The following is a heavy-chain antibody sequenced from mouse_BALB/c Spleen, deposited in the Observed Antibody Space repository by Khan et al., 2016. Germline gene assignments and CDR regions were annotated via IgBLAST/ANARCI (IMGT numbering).Heavy chain of an antibody. CDR3: ASFGSSL. CDR2: INPYSYDT. Sequence: VQLQQSGPELVKPGASVKISCKVSGYSFTDYFVNWVMQSHGKSLEWIGRINPYSYDTFYSQRFKGKATLTVDKSSSTVHMELRLLASEDSAVYFGASFGSSLWGQGTSVTVSS. J-gene: IGHJ4*01. D-gene: IGHD1-1*01. CDR1: GYSFTDYF. V-gene: IGHV1-20*02.